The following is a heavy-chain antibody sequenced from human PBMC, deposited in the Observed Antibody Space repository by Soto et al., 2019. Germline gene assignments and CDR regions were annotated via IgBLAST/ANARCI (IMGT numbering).Heavy chain of an antibody. CDR2: FSAGGSI. Sequence: GGSLRLSCAASGFTFNSYAMTWVRQAPGKGLEWVSTFSAGGSIYYADSVKGRFTISRDNSKNTLYLQMNNLRAEDTAIYYCAKEAYDYRCFDYWGQGTLVTVSS. J-gene: IGHJ4*02. CDR1: GFTFNSYA. D-gene: IGHD4-4*01. CDR3: AKEAYDYRCFDY. V-gene: IGHV3-23*01.